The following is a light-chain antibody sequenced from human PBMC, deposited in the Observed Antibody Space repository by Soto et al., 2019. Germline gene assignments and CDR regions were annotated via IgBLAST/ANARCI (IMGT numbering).Light chain of an antibody. V-gene: IGLV3-21*04. J-gene: IGLJ3*02. CDR1: NIETKS. Sequence: SYELTQPPSVSVAPGKAATITCGGDNIETKSVHWYQQRSGQAPVLVIYYDNDRPSGIPQRFSGSNSGNTATLTISRVEAGDEADYYCQVWDSASDHHVVFGGGTKVTVL. CDR2: YDN. CDR3: QVWDSASDHHVV.